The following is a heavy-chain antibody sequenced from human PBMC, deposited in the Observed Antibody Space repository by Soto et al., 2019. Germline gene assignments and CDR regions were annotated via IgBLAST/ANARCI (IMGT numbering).Heavy chain of an antibody. CDR2: INPNSGGT. D-gene: IGHD4-17*01. J-gene: IGHJ4*02. V-gene: IGHV1-2*02. Sequence: ASVKVSCKASGYTFTGYYMHWVRQAPGQGLEWMGWINPNSGGTNYAQKFQGRVTMTRDTSISTAYMELSRLRSDDTAVYYCARAAPDAYGGPYYFDYWGQETLFSVSS. CDR3: ARAAPDAYGGPYYFDY. CDR1: GYTFTGYY.